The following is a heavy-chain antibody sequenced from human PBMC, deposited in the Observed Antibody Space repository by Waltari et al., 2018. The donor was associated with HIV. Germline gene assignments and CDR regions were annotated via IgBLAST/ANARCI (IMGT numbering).Heavy chain of an antibody. CDR1: GYNFINYG. Sequence: QVQLVQSAAEVKKPGASVKVSCKASGYNFINYGISGVRQAPGQGLEWMGWISPYNANTKYAQKIQGRVTMTTDTSTSTVYMELRSLRSDDTAVYYCARDRYCTSNICYMGLSYFDNWGQGTLVTVSS. D-gene: IGHD2-2*02. CDR2: ISPYNANT. J-gene: IGHJ4*02. V-gene: IGHV1-18*01. CDR3: ARDRYCTSNICYMGLSYFDN.